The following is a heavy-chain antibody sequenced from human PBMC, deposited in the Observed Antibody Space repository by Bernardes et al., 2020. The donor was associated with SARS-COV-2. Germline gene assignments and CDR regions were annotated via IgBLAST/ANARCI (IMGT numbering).Heavy chain of an antibody. CDR2: INTDGTTR. V-gene: IGHV3-74*01. CDR3: ARGYCSGGSCYGFSFDP. Sequence: GGSLRLSCAASGFTFSSYCFHWVRQAPGKGLVWVSRINTDGTTRNYADSVKGRFTISRDNAKNTLFLQMNSVRAEDTAVYYCARGYCSGGSCYGFSFDPWGQGILVTVSS. J-gene: IGHJ5*02. CDR1: GFTFSSYC. D-gene: IGHD2-15*01.